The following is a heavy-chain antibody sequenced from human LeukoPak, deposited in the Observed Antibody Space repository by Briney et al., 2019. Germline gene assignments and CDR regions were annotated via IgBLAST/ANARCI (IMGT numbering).Heavy chain of an antibody. Sequence: GGSLRLSCAASGFTFSSYGMHWVRQAPGKGLEWAAVIWYDGSNKYYADSVKGRFTISRDNSKNTLYLQMNSLRAEDTAVYYCARTLYPGGSGSYYEYFQHWGQGTLVTVSS. CDR3: ARTLYPGGSGSYYEYFQH. J-gene: IGHJ1*01. D-gene: IGHD3-10*01. V-gene: IGHV3-33*01. CDR2: IWYDGSNK. CDR1: GFTFSSYG.